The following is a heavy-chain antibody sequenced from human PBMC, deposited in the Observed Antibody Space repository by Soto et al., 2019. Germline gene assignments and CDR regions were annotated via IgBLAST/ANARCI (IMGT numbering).Heavy chain of an antibody. CDR2: IIPILGIA. Sequence: GASVKVSCKASGGTFSSYTISWVRQAPGQGLEWMGRIIPILGIANYAQKFQGRVTITADKSTSTAYMELSSLRSEDTAVYYCARAHSDGFWSGYPEGYYYMDVWGKGTTVTVSS. V-gene: IGHV1-69*02. D-gene: IGHD3-3*01. J-gene: IGHJ6*03. CDR3: ARAHSDGFWSGYPEGYYYMDV. CDR1: GGTFSSYT.